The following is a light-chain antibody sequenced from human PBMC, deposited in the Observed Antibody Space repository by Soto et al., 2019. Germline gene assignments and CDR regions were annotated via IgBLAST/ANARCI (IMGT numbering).Light chain of an antibody. Sequence: IQMTQSPSTLSASVGDKVTIICRASQSIRSCLSWYHQKPVKAPKLLSLKAASLNSGVPSRFSGSGSGTEFTLTISSLQPDDVATYYCQQWDSYPWTFGQGTKVDIK. V-gene: IGKV1-5*03. J-gene: IGKJ1*01. CDR2: KAA. CDR3: QQWDSYPWT. CDR1: QSIRSC.